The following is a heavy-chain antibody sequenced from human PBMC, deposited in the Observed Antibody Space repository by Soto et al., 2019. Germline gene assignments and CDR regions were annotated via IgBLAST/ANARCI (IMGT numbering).Heavy chain of an antibody. V-gene: IGHV4-39*01. CDR2: IYYSGST. D-gene: IGHD3-10*01. Sequence: SETLSLTCTVSGGSISSSSYYWGWIRQPPGKGLEWIGSIYYSGSTYYNPSLKSRVTISVDTSKNQFSLKLSSVTAADTAVYYCARPRWDYYGSGSYSSDYYYGMDVWGQGTTVT. CDR1: GGSISSSSYY. CDR3: ARPRWDYYGSGSYSSDYYYGMDV. J-gene: IGHJ6*02.